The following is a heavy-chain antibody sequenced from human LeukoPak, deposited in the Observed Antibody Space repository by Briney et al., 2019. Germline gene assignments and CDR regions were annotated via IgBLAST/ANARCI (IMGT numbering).Heavy chain of an antibody. D-gene: IGHD2-8*01. Sequence: GESLKISCKGSGYSFSTYWIGWVRQMPGQGLEWMGIIYPGDSDTTYSPSFQGQVTISVDKSISTAYLQWSSLKASDTAMYYCARSSPYCTNGLCYREFNYWGQGTLVTVSS. V-gene: IGHV5-51*01. CDR3: ARSSPYCTNGLCYREFNY. CDR2: IYPGDSDT. J-gene: IGHJ4*02. CDR1: GYSFSTYW.